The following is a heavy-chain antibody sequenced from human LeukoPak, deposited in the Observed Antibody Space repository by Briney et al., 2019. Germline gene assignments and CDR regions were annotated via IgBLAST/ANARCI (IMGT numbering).Heavy chain of an antibody. CDR2: INPNSGGI. CDR1: GYTFTGHY. V-gene: IGHV1-2*02. CDR3: ARGDILTGYSEYYFDY. J-gene: IGHJ4*02. Sequence: ASVTVSCKASGYTFTGHYMHWVRQAPGQGLEWMGWINPNSGGINYAQKFQGRVTMTRDTSISTAYMELSRLRSDDTAVYYCARGDILTGYSEYYFDYWGQGTLVTVSS. D-gene: IGHD3-9*01.